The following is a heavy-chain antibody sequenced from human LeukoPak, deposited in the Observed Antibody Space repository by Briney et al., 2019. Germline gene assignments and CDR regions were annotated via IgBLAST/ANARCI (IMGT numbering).Heavy chain of an antibody. Sequence: GGSLRLSCAASGFIFSDHYMDWVRQAPGKGLEWVGRTRNKINSYTTEYAASVKGRFTISRDDSKNSLYLQMNSLKTEDTAVYYCVKGMTKVAFYAFDIWGQGTMVTVSS. CDR2: TRNKINSYTT. CDR1: GFIFSDHY. CDR3: VKGMTKVAFYAFDI. D-gene: IGHD4-23*01. V-gene: IGHV3-72*01. J-gene: IGHJ3*02.